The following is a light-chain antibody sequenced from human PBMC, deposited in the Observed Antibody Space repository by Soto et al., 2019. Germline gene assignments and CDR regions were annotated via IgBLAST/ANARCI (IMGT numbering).Light chain of an antibody. CDR3: QQYGSSLIT. CDR2: DAS. Sequence: EIVLTQSPATLSLSPGERATPSCRASQSISIYLAWYQQKPGQAPRLLIYDASNRATGIPARFSGSGSGTDFTLTISRLEPEDFVVYYCQQYGSSLITFGQGTRLEIK. J-gene: IGKJ5*01. CDR1: QSISIY. V-gene: IGKV3-20*01.